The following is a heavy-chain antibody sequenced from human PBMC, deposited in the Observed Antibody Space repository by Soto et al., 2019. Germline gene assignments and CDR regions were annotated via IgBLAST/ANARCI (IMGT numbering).Heavy chain of an antibody. J-gene: IGHJ4*02. CDR2: INHSGST. Sequence: SETLSLTCAVYGGSFSGYYWSWIRQPPGKGLEWIGEINHSGSTNYNPSLKSRVTISVDTSKNQFSLKLSSVTAADTAVYYCARVDGGSYWVFDYWGQGTLVTAPQ. V-gene: IGHV4-34*01. D-gene: IGHD1-26*01. CDR3: ARVDGGSYWVFDY. CDR1: GGSFSGYY.